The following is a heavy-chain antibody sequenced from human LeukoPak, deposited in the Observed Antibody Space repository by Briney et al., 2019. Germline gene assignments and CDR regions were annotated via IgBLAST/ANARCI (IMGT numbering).Heavy chain of an antibody. J-gene: IGHJ4*02. V-gene: IGHV1-69*05. CDR3: ARGYGYYDSSGYYFPAY. Sequence: SVKVSCKASGGTFSSYAISWVRQAPGQGLEWMRGIIPIFGTANYAQKFQGRVTITTDESTSTAYMELSSLRSEDTAVYYCARGYGYYDSSGYYFPAYWGQGTLVTVSS. CDR2: IIPIFGTA. D-gene: IGHD3-22*01. CDR1: GGTFSSYA.